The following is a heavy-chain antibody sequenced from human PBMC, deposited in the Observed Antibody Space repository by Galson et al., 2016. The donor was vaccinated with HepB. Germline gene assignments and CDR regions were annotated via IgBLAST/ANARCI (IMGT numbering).Heavy chain of an antibody. CDR2: IRHTGST. V-gene: IGHV4-34*01. Sequence: ETLSLTCAVSGESISDHQWTWIRQSPGKGLEWIGEIRHTGSTNYNPSLKGRVTMSVDTSKNQFSLRLSPVTVADTALYFCARTQAAAGPNWFDPWGQGTLVTVSS. CDR3: ARTQAAAGPNWFDP. D-gene: IGHD6-13*01. J-gene: IGHJ5*02. CDR1: GESISDHQ.